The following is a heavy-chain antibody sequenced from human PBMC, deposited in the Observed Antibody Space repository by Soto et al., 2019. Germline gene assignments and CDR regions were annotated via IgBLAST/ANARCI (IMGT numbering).Heavy chain of an antibody. CDR3: ARFPLDYDSRGAAVKYSQH. J-gene: IGHJ1*01. CDR2: IIPIFGTA. D-gene: IGHD3-22*01. Sequence: SVKVSCKASGGTFSSYAISWVRQAPGQGLEWMGGIIPIFGTANYAQKFQGRVTITADESTSTAYMELSSLRSEDTAVYYCARFPLDYDSRGAAVKYSQHWGKGTLVTVSS. CDR1: GGTFSSYA. V-gene: IGHV1-69*13.